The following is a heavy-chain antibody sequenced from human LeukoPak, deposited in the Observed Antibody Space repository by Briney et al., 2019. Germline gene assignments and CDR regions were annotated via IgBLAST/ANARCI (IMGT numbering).Heavy chain of an antibody. CDR3: ARALRGAAAEGY. J-gene: IGHJ4*02. CDR1: GFTFSNAW. Sequence: GGSLRLSCAASGFTFSNAWMSWVRQAPGKGLEWVGRIKSKTDGGTTDYAAPVKGRFTISRDDSKNTLYLQMHSLKTEDTAVYYCARALRGAAAEGYWGQGTLVTVSS. CDR2: IKSKTDGGTT. V-gene: IGHV3-15*01. D-gene: IGHD6-13*01.